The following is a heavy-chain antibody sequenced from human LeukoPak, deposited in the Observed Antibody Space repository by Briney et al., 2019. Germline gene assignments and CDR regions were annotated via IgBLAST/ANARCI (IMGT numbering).Heavy chain of an antibody. CDR2: ISAYNGNT. J-gene: IGHJ4*02. D-gene: IGHD3-10*01. Sequence: ASVKVSCKASGYTFTSYGISWVRQAPGQGLEWMGWISAYNGNTNYAQKFQGRVTMTRDTSISTAYMELSRLRSDDTAVYYCARDPWSGVSWGQGTLVTVSS. CDR1: GYTFTSYG. CDR3: ARDPWSGVS. V-gene: IGHV1-18*01.